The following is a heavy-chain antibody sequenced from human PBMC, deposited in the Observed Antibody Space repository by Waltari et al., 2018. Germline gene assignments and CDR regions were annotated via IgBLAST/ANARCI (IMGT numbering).Heavy chain of an antibody. D-gene: IGHD1-26*01. CDR2: TRNKANSYTT. Sequence: EVQLVESGGGLVQPGGSLRLSCAASGFTFSDHYMDWVRQAPGKGLEWVGRTRNKANSYTTEYAASVKGRFTISRDDSKNSLYLQMNSLKTEDTAVYYCARVGATDWNAFDIWGQGTMVTVSS. CDR1: GFTFSDHY. CDR3: ARVGATDWNAFDI. V-gene: IGHV3-72*01. J-gene: IGHJ3*02.